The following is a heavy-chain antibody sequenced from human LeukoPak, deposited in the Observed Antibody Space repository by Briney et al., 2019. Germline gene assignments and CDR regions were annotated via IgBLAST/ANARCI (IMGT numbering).Heavy chain of an antibody. CDR3: AKDNAYGDAFYYGMDA. J-gene: IGHJ6*02. CDR2: ISWNSGTI. V-gene: IGHV3-9*01. Sequence: GGSLRLSCAASGFTFDDYAMHWVRQAPGRGLEWVSGISWNSGTIGYADSVKGRFTISRDNAKNSLYLQMNSLRAEDTALYYCAKDNAYGDAFYYGMDAWGQGTTVTVSS. CDR1: GFTFDDYA. D-gene: IGHD4-17*01.